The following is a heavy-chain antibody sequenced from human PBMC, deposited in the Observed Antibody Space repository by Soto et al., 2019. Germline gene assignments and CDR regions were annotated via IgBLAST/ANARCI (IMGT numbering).Heavy chain of an antibody. J-gene: IGHJ4*02. D-gene: IGHD3-22*01. Sequence: ASVKVSCKASGYTFTSYGISWVRQAPGQGLEWMGWISAYNGNTNYAQKLQGRVTMTTDTSTSTAYMELRSLRSDDTAVYYCARETYYYDSSGYPLDYWGQGTLVTVSS. CDR3: ARETYYYDSSGYPLDY. CDR1: GYTFTSYG. V-gene: IGHV1-18*01. CDR2: ISAYNGNT.